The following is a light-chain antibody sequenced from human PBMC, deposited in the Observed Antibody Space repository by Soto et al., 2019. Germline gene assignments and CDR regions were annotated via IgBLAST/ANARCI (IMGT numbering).Light chain of an antibody. V-gene: IGKV3-20*01. CDR2: GAA. CDR3: QQYARSPLT. Sequence: IVLTQSPGTLSLSPGERATLSCRASQSVSSNYLAWFQQKPGQAPRLLIYGAAGRATGIPDRFSGSGSGTDFTLIISRLEPEDFAVYYCQQYARSPLTFGGGTKVEIK. J-gene: IGKJ4*01. CDR1: QSVSSNY.